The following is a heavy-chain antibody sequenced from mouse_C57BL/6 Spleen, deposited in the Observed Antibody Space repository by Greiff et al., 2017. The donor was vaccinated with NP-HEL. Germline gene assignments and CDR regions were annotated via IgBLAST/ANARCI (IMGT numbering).Heavy chain of an antibody. Sequence: QVQLQQSGAELVKPGASVKISCKASGYAFSSYWMNWVKQRPGKGLEWIGQIYPGDGDTNYNGKFKGKATLTADKSSSTAYMQLSSLTSEDSAVYFCARSVYSNYDYAMDYWGQGTSVTVSS. V-gene: IGHV1-80*01. CDR2: IYPGDGDT. CDR3: ARSVYSNYDYAMDY. CDR1: GYAFSSYW. J-gene: IGHJ4*01. D-gene: IGHD2-5*01.